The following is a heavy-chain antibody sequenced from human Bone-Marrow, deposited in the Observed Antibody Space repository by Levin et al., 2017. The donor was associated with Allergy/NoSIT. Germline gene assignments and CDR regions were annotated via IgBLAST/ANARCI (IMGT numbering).Heavy chain of an antibody. D-gene: IGHD4-17*01. J-gene: IGHJ3*01. CDR2: VHYSGDT. V-gene: IGHV4-59*08. CDR1: GGSISSHY. Sequence: PSETLSLTCTVSGGSISSHYWSWVRQPPPGEELEWIGYVHYSGDTSYNPSLKSRVTISVDTSKNQFSLRLRSVTAADTAVYYCARRDYKTNSRGAIDVWGPGTRVTVSS. CDR3: ARRDYKTNSRGAIDV.